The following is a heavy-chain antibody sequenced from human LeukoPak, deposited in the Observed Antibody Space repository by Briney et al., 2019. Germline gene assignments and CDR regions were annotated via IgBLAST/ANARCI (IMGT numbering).Heavy chain of an antibody. Sequence: PGGSLRLSCAASGFTFSSYGMNWVRQAPGKVLEWVSYISPSSSTIYYADSGKGRFTISRDNAKNSLYLQMNSLRAEDTAVYYCAREHTPFGSGCTAAYWGQGTLVTVSS. CDR1: GFTFSSYG. J-gene: IGHJ4*02. V-gene: IGHV3-48*01. CDR3: AREHTPFGSGCTAAY. CDR2: ISPSSSTI. D-gene: IGHD6-19*01.